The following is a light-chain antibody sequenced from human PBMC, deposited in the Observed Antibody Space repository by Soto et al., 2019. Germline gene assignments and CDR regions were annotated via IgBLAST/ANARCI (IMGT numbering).Light chain of an antibody. Sequence: DIQMTQSPSSLSASVGDRVTITCRASQSISSYLNWYQQKPGKAPKLLIYAASSLQSGVPSRFSGSGSGTDFTLTISSLQPEDFATYYCQQSYSTLPGTFGKGTKLEIK. J-gene: IGKJ2*02. CDR3: QQSYSTLPGT. V-gene: IGKV1-39*01. CDR1: QSISSY. CDR2: AAS.